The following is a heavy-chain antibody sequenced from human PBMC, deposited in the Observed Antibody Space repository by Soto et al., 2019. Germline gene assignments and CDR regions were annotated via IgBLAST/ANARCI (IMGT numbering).Heavy chain of an antibody. CDR2: IYYSGST. CDR1: GGSISSGGYY. CDR3: ARGFSVYGMDV. J-gene: IGHJ6*02. Sequence: QVQLQESGPGLVKPSQTLSLTCTVSGGSISSGGYYWSWIRQHPGKGLEWIGYIYYSGSTYYNPSLKSRVTISVDPSKNQCSLKLSSVTAADTAVYYCARGFSVYGMDVWGQGTTVTVSS. V-gene: IGHV4-31*03.